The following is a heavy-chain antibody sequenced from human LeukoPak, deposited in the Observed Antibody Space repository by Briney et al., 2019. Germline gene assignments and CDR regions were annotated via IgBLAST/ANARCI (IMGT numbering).Heavy chain of an antibody. CDR1: GFTFSSYW. D-gene: IGHD3-22*01. J-gene: IGHJ4*02. CDR2: IKHDGSEK. V-gene: IGHV3-7*01. Sequence: GGSLRLSCAASGFTFSSYWMTWVRQPPGKGLEWVANIKHDGSEKYHVDSVKGRFTISRDNAKKSLYLQMNSLRAEDTAVYYCARAISDRSSVGPNGYWGPGTLVTVSS. CDR3: ARAISDRSSVGPNGY.